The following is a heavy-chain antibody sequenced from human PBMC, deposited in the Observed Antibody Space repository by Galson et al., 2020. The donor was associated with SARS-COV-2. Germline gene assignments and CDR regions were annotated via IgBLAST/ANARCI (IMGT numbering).Heavy chain of an antibody. D-gene: IGHD5-18*01. J-gene: IGHJ4*02. CDR1: GGSISSGGYY. Sequence: SETLSLTCTVSGGSISSGGYYWSWIRQHPGKGLEWIGYIYYSGSTYYNPSLKSRVTISVDTSKNQFSLKLSSVTAADTAVYYCARAELGYSYGSIDYWGQGTLVTVSS. V-gene: IGHV4-31*03. CDR2: IYYSGST. CDR3: ARAELGYSYGSIDY.